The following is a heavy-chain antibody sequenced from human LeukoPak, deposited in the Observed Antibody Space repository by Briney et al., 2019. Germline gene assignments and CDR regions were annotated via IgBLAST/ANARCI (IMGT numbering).Heavy chain of an antibody. D-gene: IGHD1-26*01. CDR3: ARREVGATLGD. J-gene: IGHJ4*02. CDR2: ISGSGGST. Sequence: GGSLRLSCVVSGFTFSSYDMTWVRQAPGKGLEWVSGISGSGGSTYYADSVKGRFTISRDNSKNSLYLQMNSLRAEDTAVYYCARREVGATLGDWGQGTLVTVSS. CDR1: GFTFSSYD. V-gene: IGHV3-23*01.